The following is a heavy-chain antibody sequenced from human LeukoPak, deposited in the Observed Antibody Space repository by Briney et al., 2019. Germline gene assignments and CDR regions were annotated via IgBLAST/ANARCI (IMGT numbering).Heavy chain of an antibody. CDR1: GFTFSSYW. V-gene: IGHV3-7*01. D-gene: IGHD1-26*01. Sequence: GGSLRLSCAASGFTFSSYWMSWVRQAPGKGLEWVANIKQDGSEKYYVDPVKGRFTISRDNAKNSLYLQMNSLRAEDTAVYYCASNGPFGSGSSYFDYWGQGTLVTVSS. CDR2: IKQDGSEK. CDR3: ASNGPFGSGSSYFDY. J-gene: IGHJ4*02.